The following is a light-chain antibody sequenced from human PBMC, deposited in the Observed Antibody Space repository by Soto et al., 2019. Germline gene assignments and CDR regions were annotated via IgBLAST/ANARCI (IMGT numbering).Light chain of an antibody. CDR2: DVS. CDR3: SSYTSSSTLE. CDR1: SSDVDGYNY. J-gene: IGLJ2*01. Sequence: QAVVTQPASVSGSPGQSITISCTGTSSDVDGYNYVSWYQQHPGKAPKLMIYDVSNRPSGVSNRFSGSKSGNTASLTISGLQAEDEADYYCSSYTSSSTLEFGGGTQLTVL. V-gene: IGLV2-14*01.